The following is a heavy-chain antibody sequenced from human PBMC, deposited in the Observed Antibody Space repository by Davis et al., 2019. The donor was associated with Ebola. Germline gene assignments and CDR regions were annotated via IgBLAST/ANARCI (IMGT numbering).Heavy chain of an antibody. CDR3: ARLYYDFWFDP. Sequence: SETLSLTCTVSGGSISSYYWSWIRQPPGKGLEWIGYIYYSGSTNYNPSLKSRVTISVDTSKNQFSLKLSSVTAADTAVYYCARLYYDFWFDPWGQGTLVTVPS. CDR1: GGSISSYY. J-gene: IGHJ5*02. D-gene: IGHD3-3*01. CDR2: IYYSGST. V-gene: IGHV4-59*01.